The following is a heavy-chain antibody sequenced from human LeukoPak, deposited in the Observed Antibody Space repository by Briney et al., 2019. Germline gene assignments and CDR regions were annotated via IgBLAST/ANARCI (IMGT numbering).Heavy chain of an antibody. CDR3: AREALTVSWHWFDP. D-gene: IGHD7-27*01. CDR2: ISYDGNNK. V-gene: IGHV3-30-3*01. CDR1: GFTFSRNS. J-gene: IGHJ5*02. Sequence: GRSLRLSCAVFGFTFSRNSMHWVRQAPGKGLEWVADISYDGNNKHYADSVKGRFTISRDNSKNTLYLQMNSLRPEDTAVYFCAREALTVSWHWFDPWGQGTLVTVSS.